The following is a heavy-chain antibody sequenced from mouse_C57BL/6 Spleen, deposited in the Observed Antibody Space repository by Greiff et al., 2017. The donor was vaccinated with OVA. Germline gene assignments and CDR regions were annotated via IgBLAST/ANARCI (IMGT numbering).Heavy chain of an antibody. CDR2: ISDGGSYT. CDR3: ARGGPYYKDYFDY. J-gene: IGHJ2*01. V-gene: IGHV5-4*03. D-gene: IGHD2-12*01. Sequence: EVMLVESGGGLVKPGGSLKLSCAASGFTFSSYAMSWVRQTPEKRLEWVATISDGGSYTYYPDNVKGRFTISRDNAKNNLYLQMSHLKSEDTAMYYCARGGPYYKDYFDYWGQGTTLTVSS. CDR1: GFTFSSYA.